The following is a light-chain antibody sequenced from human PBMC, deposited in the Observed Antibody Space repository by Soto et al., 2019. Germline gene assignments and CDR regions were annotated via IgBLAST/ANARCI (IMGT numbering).Light chain of an antibody. V-gene: IGLV2-14*01. CDR2: KVT. J-gene: IGLJ1*01. CDR3: TSSTKGSIYI. Sequence: QSALTQPASVSGSPGQSITISCTGTSSDVGRSAYVSWYQQFPGNVPRLLIYKVTNRPSGVSYRFSGSKSGNTASLTISGLQTEDEAHDFCTSSTKGSIYIFRNVTKVT. CDR1: SSDVGRSAY.